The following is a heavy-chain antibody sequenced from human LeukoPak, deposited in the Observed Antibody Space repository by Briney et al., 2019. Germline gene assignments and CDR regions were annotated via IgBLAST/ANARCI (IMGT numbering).Heavy chain of an antibody. CDR3: AKDLGIAVAGSYFDF. D-gene: IGHD6-19*01. Sequence: GSLRLSCAASGFTFSSYAMSWVRQAPGKGLEWVSAISGSGGSTYYADSVKGRFTISRDKSKSTLYLQINSLRAEDTAVYFCAKDLGIAVAGSYFDFWGQGTLVTVSS. CDR2: ISGSGGST. V-gene: IGHV3-23*01. CDR1: GFTFSSYA. J-gene: IGHJ4*02.